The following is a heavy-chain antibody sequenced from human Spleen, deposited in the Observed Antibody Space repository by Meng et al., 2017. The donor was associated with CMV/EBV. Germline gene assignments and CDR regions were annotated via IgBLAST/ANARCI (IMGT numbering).Heavy chain of an antibody. CDR3: ARDSGSSWSFDY. CDR2: IIPNSGGT. V-gene: IGHV1-2*02. D-gene: IGHD6-13*01. J-gene: IGHJ4*02. Sequence: QVRMGQSGAELKKRGASVKVSCKASGYTFTSYAMNWVRQAPGQGLEWMGGIIPNSGGTNYAQKFQGRVTMTRDTSISTAYMELSRLRSDDTAVYYCARDSGSSWSFDYWGQGTLVTVSS. CDR1: GYTFTSYA.